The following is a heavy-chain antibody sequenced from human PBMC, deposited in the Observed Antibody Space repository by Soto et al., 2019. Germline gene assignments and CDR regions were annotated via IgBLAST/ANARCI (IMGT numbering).Heavy chain of an antibody. V-gene: IGHV3-30*18. CDR1: WVTCRSHG. J-gene: IGHJ6*02. Sequence: PGGSLRLFCAASWVTCRSHGMTWVRHAPGKGLEWVAVISYDGSNKYYADSVKGRFTISRDNSKNTLYLQMNSLRAEDTAVYYCAKDRRSSGWYRGVRDYYCGMAVRGQGPKVTV. D-gene: IGHD6-19*01. CDR3: AKDRRSSGWYRGVRDYYCGMAV. CDR2: ISYDGSNK.